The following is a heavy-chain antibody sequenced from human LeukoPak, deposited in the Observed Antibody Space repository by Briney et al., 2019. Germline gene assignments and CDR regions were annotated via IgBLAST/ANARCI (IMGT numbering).Heavy chain of an antibody. Sequence: GGSLRLSCVASGSTFSNYWMHWVRQPPGKGLVWVSRIYVDGRTTNYADSVKGRFTISRDNAKNTVYLEMNSLSVEDTATYYCIRDFRSADLWGQGTLVTVTS. V-gene: IGHV3-74*01. J-gene: IGHJ5*02. CDR2: IYVDGRTT. CDR1: GSTFSNYW. CDR3: IRDFRSADL.